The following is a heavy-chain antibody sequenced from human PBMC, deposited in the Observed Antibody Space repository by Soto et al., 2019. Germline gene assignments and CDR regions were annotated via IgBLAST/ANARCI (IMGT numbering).Heavy chain of an antibody. Sequence: GGSLRLSCAASGFTVSSNYMSWVRQAPGKGLEWVSVIYSGGSTYYADSVKGRFTISRDNSKNTLYLQMNSLRAEDTAGYYCARAKGSSSPLDYWGQGTLVTVSS. J-gene: IGHJ4*02. CDR2: IYSGGST. V-gene: IGHV3-66*01. D-gene: IGHD6-6*01. CDR1: GFTVSSNY. CDR3: ARAKGSSSPLDY.